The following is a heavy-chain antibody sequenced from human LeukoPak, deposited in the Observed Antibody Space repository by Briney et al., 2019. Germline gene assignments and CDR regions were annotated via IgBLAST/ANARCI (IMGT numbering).Heavy chain of an antibody. CDR1: GFTFSSYA. CDR2: IRGSGGST. D-gene: IGHD6-13*01. J-gene: IGHJ4*02. V-gene: IGHV3-23*01. Sequence: PGGSLRLSCAASGFTFSSYAMSWVRQAPGKGLEWVSAIRGSGGSTYYADSVKGRFTISRDNSKNTLYLQMNSLRAEDTAVYNCAKDPVDSSSWTVYDYWGQGTLVTVSS. CDR3: AKDPVDSSSWTVYDY.